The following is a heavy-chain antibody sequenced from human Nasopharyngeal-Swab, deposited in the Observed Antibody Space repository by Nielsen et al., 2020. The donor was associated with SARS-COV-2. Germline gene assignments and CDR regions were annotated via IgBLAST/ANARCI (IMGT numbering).Heavy chain of an antibody. CDR3: ARTVGATPRGAFDI. D-gene: IGHD1-26*01. CDR2: IYYSGST. Sequence: SETLSPTCIVSGGSISSYYWSWIRQPPGKGLEWNGYIYYSGSTNYNPSLKSRVTISVDTSKNQFSLKLSSVTAADTAVYYCARTVGATPRGAFDIWGQGTMVTVSS. V-gene: IGHV4-59*01. J-gene: IGHJ3*02. CDR1: GGSISSYY.